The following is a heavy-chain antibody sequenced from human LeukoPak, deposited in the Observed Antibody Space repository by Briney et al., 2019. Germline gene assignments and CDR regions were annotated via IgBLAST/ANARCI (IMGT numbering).Heavy chain of an antibody. CDR1: GFTFSNYA. Sequence: PGGSLRLSCAASGFTFSNYAMSWVRQAPWKGLEWVSAITGSGNGTFYADSVKGRFTISRDNPRSTLYLEMKSLRAEDTAVYYCAKANATIGGAFDTWGQGTMVIVSS. CDR2: ITGSGNGT. V-gene: IGHV3-23*01. D-gene: IGHD3-16*01. CDR3: AKANATIGGAFDT. J-gene: IGHJ3*02.